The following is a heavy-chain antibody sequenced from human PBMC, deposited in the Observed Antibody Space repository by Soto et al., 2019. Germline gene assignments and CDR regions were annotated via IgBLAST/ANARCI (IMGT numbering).Heavy chain of an antibody. Sequence: GGSLRLSCAASGFTFSTFAMGWVRQAPGKGLEWVSVISDRDGSTYYADSVKGRFTISRDNSKSALYLQMNSLRAEDTALYYCARGRVVGATCPFDYWGQGT. CDR1: GFTFSTFA. V-gene: IGHV3-23*01. CDR3: ARGRVVGATCPFDY. CDR2: ISDRDGST. D-gene: IGHD1-26*01. J-gene: IGHJ4*02.